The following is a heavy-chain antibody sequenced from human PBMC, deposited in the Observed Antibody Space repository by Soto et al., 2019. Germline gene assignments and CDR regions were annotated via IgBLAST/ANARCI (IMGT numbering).Heavy chain of an antibody. D-gene: IGHD3-9*01. CDR2: INHSGST. CDR1: GGSFSCYY. CDR3: AXGRVLRYFDWRDYGMDV. V-gene: IGHV4-34*01. Sequence: SETLSLTCAVYGGSFSCYYWSWIRQPPGKGLEWIGEINHSGSTNYNPSLKSRVTISVDTSKNQFSLKLSSVTAADTAVYYCAXGRVLRYFDWRDYGMDVWGQGTTVTVSS. J-gene: IGHJ6*02.